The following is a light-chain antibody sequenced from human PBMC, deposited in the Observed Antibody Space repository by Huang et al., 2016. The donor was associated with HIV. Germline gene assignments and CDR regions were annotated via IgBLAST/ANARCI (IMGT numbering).Light chain of an antibody. CDR2: GAS. V-gene: IGKV3-15*01. J-gene: IGKJ1*01. Sequence: EIVMTQSPATLSVSPGERATLSCRASQSVSSNFAWYQQQPGQAPRLLIYGASTRATGIPARFSGSGSGTEFTLTISSLQSEDFAVYYCQQYNDWTPEGTFGQGTKVEIK. CDR3: QQYNDWTPEGT. CDR1: QSVSSN.